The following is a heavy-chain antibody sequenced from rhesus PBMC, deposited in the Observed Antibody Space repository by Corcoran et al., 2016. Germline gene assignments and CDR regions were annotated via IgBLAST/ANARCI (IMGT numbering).Heavy chain of an antibody. J-gene: IGHJ3*01. CDR1: GGSISSSY. CDR3: ARMSGSYFDAFDF. CDR2: IYGSGSST. Sequence: QLQLQESGPGLVKPSETLSVTCAVSGGSISSSYWSWIRQAPGKGLELMGYIYGSGSSTNDNPSLKSRVTLSVDTSNNQLSLKLSSVTTADTAVYYCARMSGSYFDAFDFWGQGLRVTVSS. V-gene: IGHV4-169*01. D-gene: IGHD3-16*01.